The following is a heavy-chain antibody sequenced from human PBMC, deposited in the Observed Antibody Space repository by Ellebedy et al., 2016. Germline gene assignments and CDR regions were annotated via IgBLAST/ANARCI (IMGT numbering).Heavy chain of an antibody. J-gene: IGHJ6*02. D-gene: IGHD3-10*01. CDR3: AQHGSGSGPHYYYGMDV. CDR2: ISYDGSNK. V-gene: IGHV3-30*03. CDR1: GFTFSSYG. Sequence: GGSLRLSCAASGFTFSSYGMHWVRQAPGKGLEWVAVISYDGSNKYYADSVKGRFTISRDNSKSTLYLQMNSLRAEDTAVYYCAQHGSGSGPHYYYGMDVWGQGTTVTVSS.